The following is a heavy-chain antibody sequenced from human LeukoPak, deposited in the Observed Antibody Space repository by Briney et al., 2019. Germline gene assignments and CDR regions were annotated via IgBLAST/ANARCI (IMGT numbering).Heavy chain of an antibody. J-gene: IGHJ4*02. CDR2: ISSSSTTI. D-gene: IGHD1-26*01. CDR3: ARYVGAHFDY. V-gene: IGHV3-48*04. CDR1: DFTFTSYA. Sequence: PGGSLRLSCVAPDFTFTSYAMHWVRQAPGKGLEWISYISSSSTTIHYADSVKGRFTISRDNAKNLLYLQMDSLRAEDTAVYYCARYVGAHFDYSGQGTLVTVSS.